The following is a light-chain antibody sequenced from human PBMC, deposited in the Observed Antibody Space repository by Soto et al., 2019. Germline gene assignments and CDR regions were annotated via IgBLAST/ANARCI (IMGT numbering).Light chain of an antibody. Sequence: DIQMTQSPSSLSASVRGRVTITCQASQDISNYVNWYQQEPGKAPKLLIYDVFNLETGVPSRFSGSGSGTDFSFTISSLQPEDIATYYCQQYDQIPYTFGQGTKLEIK. CDR2: DVF. J-gene: IGKJ2*01. CDR1: QDISNY. CDR3: QQYDQIPYT. V-gene: IGKV1-33*01.